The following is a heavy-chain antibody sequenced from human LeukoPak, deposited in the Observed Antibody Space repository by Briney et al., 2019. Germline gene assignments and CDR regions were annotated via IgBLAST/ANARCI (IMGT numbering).Heavy chain of an antibody. CDR1: GYTFTSYG. J-gene: IGHJ4*02. CDR2: ISAYNGNT. D-gene: IGHD3-3*01. CDR3: ATGPSITIFGVAKN. Sequence: ASVKVSCKASGYTFTSYGISWVRQAPGQGLEWMGWISAYNGNTNYAQKLQGRVTMTTDTSASTAYMELRSLRSEDTAVYYCATGPSITIFGVAKNWGQGTLVTVSS. V-gene: IGHV1-18*01.